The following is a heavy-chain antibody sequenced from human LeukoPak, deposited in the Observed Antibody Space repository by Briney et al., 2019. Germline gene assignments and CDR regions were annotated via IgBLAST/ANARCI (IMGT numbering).Heavy chain of an antibody. CDR3: AKLWTGSYPRYFDY. V-gene: IGHV3-23*01. J-gene: IGHJ4*02. CDR2: IIGSGITT. Sequence: GGSLRLSCAASGFTFSSYPMSWVRQAPGKGLEWVSVIIGSGITTFYADSVKGRFTISRDNSKNTLYLQMNSLRVEDTAIYYCAKLWTGSYPRYFDYWGQGTLVTVSS. CDR1: GFTFSSYP. D-gene: IGHD3-10*01.